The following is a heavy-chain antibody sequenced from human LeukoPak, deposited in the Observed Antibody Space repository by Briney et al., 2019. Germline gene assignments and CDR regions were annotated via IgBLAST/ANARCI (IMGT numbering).Heavy chain of an antibody. J-gene: IGHJ4*02. CDR3: ARDKLGSGYSSDFDY. D-gene: IGHD6-19*01. V-gene: IGHV3-66*02. CDR2: IYTGGTT. Sequence: PGGSLRLSCAASGFSVRSNYMNWVRQAPGKGLEWVSAIYTGGTTYYADSAKGRFTVSRDNSKNTLYLQMNSLRAEDTAVYYCARDKLGSGYSSDFDYWGQGTLVTVSS. CDR1: GFSVRSNY.